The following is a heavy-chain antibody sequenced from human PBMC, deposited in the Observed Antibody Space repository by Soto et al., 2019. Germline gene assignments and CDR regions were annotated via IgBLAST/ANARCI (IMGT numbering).Heavy chain of an antibody. CDR3: ARICPRTYSRAGTSYVDY. D-gene: IGHD6-13*01. Sequence: EVQLVESGGDLVQPGVSLRLSCAASGFTFSSYWMHWVRQDPEKGLVWVSRINSDGISTSYADPVKGRFTISRNNAKPLRGFHTNSLGAEAPSVCYVARICPRTYSRAGTSYVDYWDSATVVSVSS. J-gene: IGHJ4*03. CDR1: GFTFSSYW. CDR2: INSDGIST. V-gene: IGHV3-74*01.